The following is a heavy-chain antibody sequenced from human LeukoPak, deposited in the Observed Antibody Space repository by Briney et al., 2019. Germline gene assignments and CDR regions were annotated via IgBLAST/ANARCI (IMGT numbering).Heavy chain of an antibody. CDR3: ARASPDYYDSSGYFSN. CDR2: IYYSGST. J-gene: IGHJ4*02. V-gene: IGHV4-59*01. Sequence: PSETLSLTCTVSGRSISSYYWSWIRQPPGKGLEWIRYIYYSGSTNYNPSLKSRVTISVDTSKNQFSLKLSSVTAADTAVYYCARASPDYYDSSGYFSNWGQGTLVTVSS. CDR1: GRSISSYY. D-gene: IGHD3-22*01.